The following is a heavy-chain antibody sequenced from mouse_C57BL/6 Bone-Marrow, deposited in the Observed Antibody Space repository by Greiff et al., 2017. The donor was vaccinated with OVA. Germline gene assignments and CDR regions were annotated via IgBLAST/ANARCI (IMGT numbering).Heavy chain of an antibody. CDR2: IWGDGST. Sequence: VKLVESGPGLVAPSQSLSITCTVSGFSLTSYGVSWVRQPPGKGLEWLGVIWGDGSTKYHSALISRLSISKDNSKSQVFLKLNSLQTDDTATYYCAKPEGYDQNFSFAYWGQGTLVTVSA. V-gene: IGHV2-3*01. D-gene: IGHD2-2*01. J-gene: IGHJ3*01. CDR1: GFSLTSYG. CDR3: AKPEGYDQNFSFAY.